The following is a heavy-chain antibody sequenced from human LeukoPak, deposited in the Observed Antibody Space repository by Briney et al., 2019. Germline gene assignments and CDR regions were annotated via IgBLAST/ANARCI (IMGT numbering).Heavy chain of an antibody. CDR3: AKDAQRGFDYSNSLEY. D-gene: IGHD4-11*01. V-gene: IGHV3-33*06. CDR1: GFNFRGYN. CDR2: IWSDGTNR. Sequence: GGSLRLSCAASGFNFRGYNMNWVRQAPGKGLEWVAVIWSDGTNRYYADSVKGRFTISRDDAGKTVYLQMSSLRPEDTGVYYCAKDAQRGFDYSNSLEYWGQGTPVTVST. J-gene: IGHJ4*02.